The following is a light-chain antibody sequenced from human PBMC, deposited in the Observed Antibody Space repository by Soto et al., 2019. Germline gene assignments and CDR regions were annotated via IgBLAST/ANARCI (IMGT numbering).Light chain of an antibody. J-gene: IGKJ1*01. CDR3: QHYDSARWT. V-gene: IGKV3-20*01. CDR1: QSISSTY. Sequence: IVLTQSQGTLSLSPGERSTLSCSASQSISSTYLTWYHQRPGQAPRLLIYDASRRATGIPDRFSGSGSGTDCSLTISRLEPEDFAVYYCQHYDSARWTFGLGTKVDIK. CDR2: DAS.